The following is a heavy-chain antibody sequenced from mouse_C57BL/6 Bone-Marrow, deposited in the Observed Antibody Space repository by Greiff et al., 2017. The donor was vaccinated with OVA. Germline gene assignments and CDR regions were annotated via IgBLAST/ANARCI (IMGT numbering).Heavy chain of an antibody. J-gene: IGHJ3*01. D-gene: IGHD1-1*01. CDR3: ARSYGKAY. Sequence: QSCKASGYTFTSYWMQWGKQRPGQGLEWIGEIDPSDSYTNYKQKFKGKATLTVDTSSSTAYMQLSSLTSEDSAVYYCARSYGKAYWGQETLVTVSA. CDR2: IDPSDSYT. CDR1: GYTFTSYW. V-gene: IGHV1-50*01.